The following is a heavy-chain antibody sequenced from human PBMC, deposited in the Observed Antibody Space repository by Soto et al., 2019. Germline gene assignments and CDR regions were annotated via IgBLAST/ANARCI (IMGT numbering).Heavy chain of an antibody. V-gene: IGHV1-18*01. CDR3: ARAVGVSYYDILTGAYGMDV. D-gene: IGHD3-9*01. CDR1: GYTFTSYG. Sequence: ASVKVSCKASGYTFTSYGISWVRQAPGQGLEWMGWISAYNGNTNYAQKLQGRVTMTTDTSTSTAYMELRSLRSDDTAVYYCARAVGVSYYDILTGAYGMDVWGQGTTVTVSS. CDR2: ISAYNGNT. J-gene: IGHJ6*02.